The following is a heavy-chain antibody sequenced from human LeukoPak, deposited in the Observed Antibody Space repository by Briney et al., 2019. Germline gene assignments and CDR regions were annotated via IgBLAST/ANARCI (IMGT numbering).Heavy chain of an antibody. J-gene: IGHJ3*02. CDR3: AKDRGALAYYDFWSGYQSDAFDI. CDR2: ISGSGGST. CDR1: GFTFSSYA. V-gene: IGHV3-23*01. Sequence: PGGSLRLSCAASGFTFSSYAMSWVRQAPGKGLEWVSAISGSGGSTYYADSVKGRFTISRDNSKNTLYLQMNSLRAEDTAVYYCAKDRGALAYYDFWSGYQSDAFDIWGQGTMVTVSS. D-gene: IGHD3-3*01.